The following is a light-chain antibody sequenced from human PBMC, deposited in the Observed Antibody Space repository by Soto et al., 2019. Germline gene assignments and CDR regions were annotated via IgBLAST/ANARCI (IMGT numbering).Light chain of an antibody. Sequence: QSVLTQPPSASGTPGQRVTLSCSGSSSNIGSNYVYWYQQLPGTAPKLLIYRNNQRTSGVPDRFSGSKSGTSASLAISGLRSEDEADYYCAAWDDSLSGPVFGGGTKLTVL. CDR2: RNN. CDR1: SSNIGSNY. V-gene: IGLV1-47*01. CDR3: AAWDDSLSGPV. J-gene: IGLJ2*01.